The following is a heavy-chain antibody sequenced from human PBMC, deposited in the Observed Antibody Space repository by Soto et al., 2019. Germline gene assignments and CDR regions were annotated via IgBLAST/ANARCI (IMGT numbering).Heavy chain of an antibody. J-gene: IGHJ4*02. V-gene: IGHV4-39*01. Sequence: GPGPGWASETLSLTCTVSYGSISVSNVFWGWVRQPPGKGLEWIGNIDYSGTAYFNPSLGTRVTFPVDTSKNQFSLTLYSVTAADTAVYYCARTTGRHLDFWGQGILVTVSS. CDR2: IDYSGTA. CDR1: YGSISVSNVF. D-gene: IGHD4-4*01. CDR3: ARTTGRHLDF.